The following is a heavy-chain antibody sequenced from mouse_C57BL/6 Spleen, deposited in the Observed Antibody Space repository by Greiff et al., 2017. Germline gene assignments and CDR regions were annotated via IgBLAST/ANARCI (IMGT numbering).Heavy chain of an antibody. J-gene: IGHJ2*01. V-gene: IGHV14-4*01. CDR3: TTGAVVTSHFDY. Sequence: VQLQQSGAELVRPGASVKLSCTASGFNIKDDYMHWVKQRPDQGLEWIGLIDPENGDTEYASKFQGKATITADTSSNTAYLQLSSLTSEDTAVYYGTTGAVVTSHFDYWSQGTTLTVSS. CDR1: GFNIKDDY. CDR2: IDPENGDT. D-gene: IGHD2-12*01.